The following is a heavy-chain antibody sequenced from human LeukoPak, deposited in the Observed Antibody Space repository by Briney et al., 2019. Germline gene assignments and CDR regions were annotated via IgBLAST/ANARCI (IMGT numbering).Heavy chain of an antibody. D-gene: IGHD3-10*01. CDR2: IIPILGIA. Sequence: GASVKVSCKASGGTFSSYAISWVRQAPGQGLEWMGRIIPILGIANYAQKFQGRVTITADKSTSTAYMELSSLRSEDTAVYYCARDSGYYYYGMDVWGQGTTVTVSS. CDR3: ARDSGYYYYGMDV. V-gene: IGHV1-69*04. J-gene: IGHJ6*02. CDR1: GGTFSSYA.